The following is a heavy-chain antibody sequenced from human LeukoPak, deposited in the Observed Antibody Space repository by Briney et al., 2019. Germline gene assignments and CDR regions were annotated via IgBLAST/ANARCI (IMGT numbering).Heavy chain of an antibody. CDR3: ARHPLHVNYDSSGYRNWFDP. J-gene: IGHJ5*02. CDR2: IYYSGST. D-gene: IGHD3-22*01. CDR1: GGSISSSSYY. Sequence: PSETLSLTCTVSGGSISSSSYYWGWIRQPPGKGLEWIGSIYYSGSTYYNPSLKSRVTISVDTSKNQFSLKLSSVTAADTAVYYCARHPLHVNYDSSGYRNWFDPWGQGTLVTVSS. V-gene: IGHV4-39*01.